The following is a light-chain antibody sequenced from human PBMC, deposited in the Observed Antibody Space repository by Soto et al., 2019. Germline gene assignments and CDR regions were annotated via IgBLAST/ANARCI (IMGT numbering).Light chain of an antibody. CDR3: QRRKVWHSVT. CDR2: GAF. J-gene: IGKJ5*01. Sequence: SLVTQGPGTMYLYPGERATLSCRASPSVTNFLAWYQQKPGQATTLLIYGAFNRATGIPARFSGSGSGTDFALTISSLEPEDSAVSDCQRRKVWHSVTSGQGTRLEI. CDR1: PSVTNF. V-gene: IGKV3D-11*02.